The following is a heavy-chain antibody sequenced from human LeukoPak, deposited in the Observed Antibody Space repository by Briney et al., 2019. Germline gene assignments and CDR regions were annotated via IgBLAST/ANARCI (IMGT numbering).Heavy chain of an antibody. CDR2: ISGSGDST. V-gene: IGHV3-23*01. D-gene: IGHD2-21*01. CDR1: GFTFTSYV. J-gene: IGHJ3*02. CDR3: AKGFGLANDAFDI. Sequence: GGSLRLSCAASGFTFTSYVMSWVRLAPGKGLEWVSPISGSGDSTYYADSVKGRFTISRDNSKNTLYLQMTSLRAEDTAVYYCAKGFGLANDAFDIWGQGTMVTVSS.